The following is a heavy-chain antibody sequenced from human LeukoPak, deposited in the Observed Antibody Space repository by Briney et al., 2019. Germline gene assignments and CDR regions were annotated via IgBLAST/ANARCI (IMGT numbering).Heavy chain of an antibody. D-gene: IGHD5-24*01. Sequence: QPGGSLRLSCAASGFTFTNYAMSWVRRAPGKGLEWVADISGSGDFTYYADSVKGRFTISRDKAKNTVYLQMSSLRAEDTAVYYCAKDGARDGYNYPDYWGQGTLVTVSS. V-gene: IGHV3-23*01. J-gene: IGHJ4*02. CDR1: GFTFTNYA. CDR2: ISGSGDFT. CDR3: AKDGARDGYNYPDY.